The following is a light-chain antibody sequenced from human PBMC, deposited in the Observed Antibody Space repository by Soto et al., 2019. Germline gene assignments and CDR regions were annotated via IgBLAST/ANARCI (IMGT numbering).Light chain of an antibody. CDR3: QQSSNWPSSIT. CDR2: DAS. CDR1: KNINTW. Sequence: DIQSPPSPSTPSASVVDRVPITGVSRKNINTWVAWYQQKPGKAPKLLIYDASSLESGVPSRVSGSGSGTDFTLSISRLEAEDFAVYYCQQSSNWPSSITVGNGTRLEIK. J-gene: IGKJ5*01. V-gene: IGKV1-5*01.